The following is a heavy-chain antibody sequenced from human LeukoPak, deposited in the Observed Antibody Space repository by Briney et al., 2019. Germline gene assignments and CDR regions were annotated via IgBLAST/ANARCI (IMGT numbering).Heavy chain of an antibody. CDR2: IRYDGSNK. J-gene: IGHJ4*02. Sequence: GGSLRLSCAASGFTFSTFAMIWVRQAPGKGLEWVTFIRYDGSNKYYADSVKGRFTISRDNSRNTLYLQMNSLRTDDTAVYYCASNTIVATIRDYWGQGTLVTVSS. CDR3: ASNTIVATIRDY. V-gene: IGHV3-30*02. D-gene: IGHD5-12*01. CDR1: GFTFSTFA.